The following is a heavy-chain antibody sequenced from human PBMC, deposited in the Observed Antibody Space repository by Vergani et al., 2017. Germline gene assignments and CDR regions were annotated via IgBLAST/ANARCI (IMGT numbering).Heavy chain of an antibody. CDR2: ISGSGGNT. CDR1: GFTFSSNA. CDR3: AKARDPNCKGGKCSSYYYGLDL. Sequence: EVQLLESGGNLIQPGGSLRLSCGASGFTFSSNAMTWVRLAPGKGLQWVSAISGSGGNTFYTDSVKGRFTISRDNSKDTLYLQMNSLRVEDTAIYYCAKARDPNCKGGKCSSYYYGLDLWGQGTTVTVSS. J-gene: IGHJ6*02. D-gene: IGHD4-23*01. V-gene: IGHV3-23*01.